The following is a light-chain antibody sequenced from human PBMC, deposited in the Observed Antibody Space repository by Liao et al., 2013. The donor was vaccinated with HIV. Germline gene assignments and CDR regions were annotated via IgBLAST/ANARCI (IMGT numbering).Light chain of an antibody. V-gene: IGLV3-21*01. J-gene: IGLJ3*02. CDR1: NIGSKS. CDR3: QVWDSSTDQEL. Sequence: SYVLTQPPSVSVAPGKTARITCGGNNIGSKSVHWYQQKPGQAPVLVIYYDTDRPSGIPERFSGSNSGNTATLTISRVEAGDEADYYCQVWDSSTDQELFGGGTKLTVL. CDR2: YDT.